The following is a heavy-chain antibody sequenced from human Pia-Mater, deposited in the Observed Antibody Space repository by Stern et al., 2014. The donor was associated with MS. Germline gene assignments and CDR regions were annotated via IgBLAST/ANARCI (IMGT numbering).Heavy chain of an antibody. CDR1: GYTFINYD. Sequence: QVQLVQSGSQVRKPGASVKVSCQASGYTFINYDIFWVRQATGQGLEWMGWTNPNNANTGHAQKFQRRVTMNRNTSISTAYMELSGLRSDDTAVYYCVRGGLSYGYGLDAWGQGTAVIVSS. J-gene: IGHJ6*02. V-gene: IGHV1-8*01. CDR3: VRGGLSYGYGLDA. CDR2: TNPNNANT. D-gene: IGHD3-16*01.